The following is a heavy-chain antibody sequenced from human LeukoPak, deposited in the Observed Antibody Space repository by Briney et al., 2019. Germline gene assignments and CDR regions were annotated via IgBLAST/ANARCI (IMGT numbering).Heavy chain of an antibody. Sequence: GGSLRLSCAASGFTFSSYSMNWVRQAPGKGLEWVSSISSSSSYIYYADSVKGRFTISRDNAKNSLYLQMNSLRAEDTAVYYCAREGGEPVGIDYWGQGTLVTVSS. CDR3: AREGGEPVGIDY. V-gene: IGHV3-21*01. CDR1: GFTFSSYS. J-gene: IGHJ4*02. CDR2: ISSSSSYI. D-gene: IGHD1-14*01.